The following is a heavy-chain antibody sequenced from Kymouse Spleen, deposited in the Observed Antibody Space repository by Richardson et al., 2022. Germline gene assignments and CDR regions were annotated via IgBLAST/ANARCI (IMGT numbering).Heavy chain of an antibody. Sequence: QVQLVQSGAEVKKPGASVKVSCKASGYTFTSYGISWVRQAPGQGLEWMGWISAYNGNTNYAQKLQGRVTMTTDTSTSTAYMELRSLRSDDTAVYYCARADYDILTGYLDYFDYWGQGTLVTVSS. V-gene: IGHV1-18*01. D-gene: IGHD3-9*01. CDR3: ARADYDILTGYLDYFDY. J-gene: IGHJ4*02. CDR1: GYTFTSYG. CDR2: ISAYNGNT.